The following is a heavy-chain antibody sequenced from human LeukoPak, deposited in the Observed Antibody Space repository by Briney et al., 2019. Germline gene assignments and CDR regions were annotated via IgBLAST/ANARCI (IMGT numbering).Heavy chain of an antibody. Sequence: GGSLRLSCAASEFNFAVEWMTWVRQAPGTGLEWVATIKGDGSEKYYVDSVKGRFTISRDNAKNSLYLQMNSLRAEDTAVYYCARCREVIAAFDIWGQGTMVTVSS. V-gene: IGHV3-7*01. CDR2: IKGDGSEK. CDR1: EFNFAVEW. CDR3: ARCREVIAAFDI. D-gene: IGHD3-16*02. J-gene: IGHJ3*02.